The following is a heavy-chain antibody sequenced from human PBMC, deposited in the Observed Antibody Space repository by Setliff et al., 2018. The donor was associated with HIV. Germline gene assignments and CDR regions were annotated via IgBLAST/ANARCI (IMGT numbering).Heavy chain of an antibody. CDR3: ARDAGGSVGNYYFDY. CDR1: GGSFSGYY. D-gene: IGHD2-15*01. V-gene: IGHV4-34*11. CDR2: IYYSGST. Sequence: SETLSLTCAVYGGSFSGYYWTWIRQPPGKGLERIGYIYYSGSTNYNPSLKNRVTISIDTSKKQFSLNLSSVTAADTAVYYCARDAGGSVGNYYFDYWGQGTLVTVSS. J-gene: IGHJ4*02.